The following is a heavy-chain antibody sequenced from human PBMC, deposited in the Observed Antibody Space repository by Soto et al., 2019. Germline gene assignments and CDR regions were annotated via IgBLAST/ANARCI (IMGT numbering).Heavy chain of an antibody. CDR3: ARVSTVTKLYY. J-gene: IGHJ4*01. CDR2: IFYSGST. Sequence: PSETLSLTCTVSGASIGSSYWSWIRQPPGKGLEWMGYIFYSGSTNYSPSLNSRVSITVDTSKNQLSLNLSSVTAADTAVYYCARVSTVTKLYYWGHGTLVTVSS. CDR1: GASIGSSY. D-gene: IGHD4-17*01. V-gene: IGHV4-59*01.